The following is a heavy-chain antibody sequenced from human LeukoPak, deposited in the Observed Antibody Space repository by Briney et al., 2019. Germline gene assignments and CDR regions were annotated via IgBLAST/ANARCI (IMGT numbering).Heavy chain of an antibody. CDR2: ISGSGGYT. CDR3: ARGAREAFDI. Sequence: PGGSLRLSCAASGFTFSTYAMIWVRQAPGKGLEWVSAISGSGGYTYYADSVKGRFTISRDNSKNTLYLQLNSLRAEDTAVYYCARGAREAFDIWGQGTMVTVSS. V-gene: IGHV3-23*01. CDR1: GFTFSTYA. J-gene: IGHJ3*02.